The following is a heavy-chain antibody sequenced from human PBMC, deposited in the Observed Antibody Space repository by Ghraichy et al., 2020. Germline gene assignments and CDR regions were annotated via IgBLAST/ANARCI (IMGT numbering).Heavy chain of an antibody. Sequence: GESLNISCAASGFSFSENAMHWVRQAPGKGLDWVTIIWYDGSNKYTDSVKGRFTISRDNAKNTVYLQMNSLRIEDTGIYYCARGGVSARPDYWGQGTPVTVSS. D-gene: IGHD6-6*01. CDR2: IWYDGSNK. CDR1: GFSFSENA. J-gene: IGHJ4*02. V-gene: IGHV3-33*01. CDR3: ARGGVSARPDY.